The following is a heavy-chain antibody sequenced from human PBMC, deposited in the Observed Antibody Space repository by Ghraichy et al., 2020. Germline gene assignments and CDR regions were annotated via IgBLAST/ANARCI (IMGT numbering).Heavy chain of an antibody. CDR1: GGSISSSSYY. CDR2: IYYSGST. Sequence: SETLSLTCTVSGGSISSSSYYWGWIRQPPGKGLEWIGSIYYSGSTYYNPSLKSRVTISVDTSKNQFSLKLSSVTAADTAVYYCAIKPPYDSSGYTSYWGQGTLVTVSS. CDR3: AIKPPYDSSGYTSY. D-gene: IGHD3-22*01. V-gene: IGHV4-39*01. J-gene: IGHJ4*02.